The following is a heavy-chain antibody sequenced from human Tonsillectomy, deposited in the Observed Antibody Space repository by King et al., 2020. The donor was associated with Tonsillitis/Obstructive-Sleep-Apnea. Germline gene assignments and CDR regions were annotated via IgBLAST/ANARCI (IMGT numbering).Heavy chain of an antibody. CDR3: AGDIYGSGSYYNYFDY. CDR2: IIPILGIP. CDR1: GGTFISYA. J-gene: IGHJ4*02. V-gene: IGHV1-69*04. D-gene: IGHD3-10*01. Sequence: QAQLVQSGAEVKKPGSSVKVSCKVSGGTFISYAISWVRQAPGQGLEWMGRIIPILGIPNYAQKFQGRVTITADKSTSTVYMELSSLRSEDTTVYYCAGDIYGSGSYYNYFDYWGQGTLVTVSS.